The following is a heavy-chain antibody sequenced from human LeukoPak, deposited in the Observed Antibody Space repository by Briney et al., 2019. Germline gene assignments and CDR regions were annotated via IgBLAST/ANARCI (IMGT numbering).Heavy chain of an antibody. V-gene: IGHV4-30-2*01. J-gene: IGHJ4*02. CDR2: VHHSGNR. CDR1: GVSITGDEDF. CDR3: ARGSLSSARRGSYYFDY. Sequence: PSETLSLTCSVSGVSITGDEDFWTWIRQPPGKGLELIGYVHHSGNRYYDSSLGSRLTISVDRSKNQFSLKLSSVTAADTAVYYCARGSLSSARRGSYYFDYWGQGTLVTVSS. D-gene: IGHD2-2*01.